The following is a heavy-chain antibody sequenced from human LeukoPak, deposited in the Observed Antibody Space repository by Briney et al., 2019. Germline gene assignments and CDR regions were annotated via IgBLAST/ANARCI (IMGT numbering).Heavy chain of an antibody. D-gene: IGHD3-22*01. V-gene: IGHV3-30*02. CDR2: IRYDGSNK. CDR1: GFTFSSYG. J-gene: IGHJ3*02. CDR3: ARDYYYAFDI. Sequence: GGSLRLSCAASGFTFSSYGMHWVRQAPGKGLEWVAFIRYDGSNKYYADSVKGRFTISRDNSKNTLYLQMNSLRAEDTAVYFCARDYYYAFDIWGQGTMVTVSS.